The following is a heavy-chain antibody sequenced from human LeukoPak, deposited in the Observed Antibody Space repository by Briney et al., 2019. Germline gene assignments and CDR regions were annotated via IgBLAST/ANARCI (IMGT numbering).Heavy chain of an antibody. CDR3: AREVAVPAAPIDY. D-gene: IGHD2-2*01. J-gene: IGHJ4*02. CDR2: ITQDGSEK. Sequence: GSLRLSYAASGFTFSSYWLSWVRQAPEKGLEWVANITQDGSEKYYVDSVKGRFTISRDNAKNSLYLQMNSLRAEDTAVYYCAREVAVPAAPIDYWGQGTLVTVSS. V-gene: IGHV3-7*03. CDR1: GFTFSSYW.